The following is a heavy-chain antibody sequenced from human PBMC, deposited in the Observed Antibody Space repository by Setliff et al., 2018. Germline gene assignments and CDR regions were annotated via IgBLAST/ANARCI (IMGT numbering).Heavy chain of an antibody. CDR3: ERLVRHCTRISCQRTSEADL. CDR1: GYMFRSYG. CDR2: ISAYNDNT. V-gene: IGHV1-18*04. D-gene: IGHD2-15*01. Sequence: ASVKVSCKASGYMFRSYGINWMRQAPGQGFEWMGWISAYNDNTKSAQKFQGRITMTTDTTTSTSYMELRSLRSDDTAVYYCERLVRHCTRISCQRTSEADLWGQGTQVTVSS. J-gene: IGHJ5*02.